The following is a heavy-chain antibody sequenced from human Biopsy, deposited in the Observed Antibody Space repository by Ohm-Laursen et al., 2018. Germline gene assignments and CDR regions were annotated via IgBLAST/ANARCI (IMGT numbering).Heavy chain of an antibody. Sequence: ILSLTCMVFGVAINGRRYYWHWIRHHPGKGLERIGHTFYSANTYYNPSLKSRVTISVDTSKNQFSLKLSSVTAADTAVYYCARLGSGDYFPTFFDFWGQGALVTISS. CDR1: GVAINGRRYY. J-gene: IGHJ4*02. V-gene: IGHV4-31*03. CDR3: ARLGSGDYFPTFFDF. D-gene: IGHD5-12*01. CDR2: TFYSANT.